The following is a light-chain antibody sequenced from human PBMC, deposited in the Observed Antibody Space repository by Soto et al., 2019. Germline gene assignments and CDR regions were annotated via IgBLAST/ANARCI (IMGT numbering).Light chain of an antibody. Sequence: QSALTQPASVSGSPGQAITISCTGASSDVGTYSLVSWYQQHPGKAPKLMIYEANKRPSGVPNRFSGSKSGNTASLTISGLQAEDEADYYCCSYAGSSDWVFGGGTKLTVL. CDR2: EAN. CDR3: CSYAGSSDWV. J-gene: IGLJ3*02. V-gene: IGLV2-23*01. CDR1: SSDVGTYSL.